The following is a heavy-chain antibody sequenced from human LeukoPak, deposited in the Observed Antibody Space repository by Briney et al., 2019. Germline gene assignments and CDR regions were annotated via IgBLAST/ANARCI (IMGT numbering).Heavy chain of an antibody. J-gene: IGHJ6*02. D-gene: IGHD3-10*01. Sequence: GGSLRLSCAASGFTFSTYGMSWVRQAPGKGLEWFSVISGSGGRTVYADSVKGRFTLSRDNSKNTLYLQMNSLRVEDTAVYYCAKIPTRYSGSDGDYYYGMDVWGQGTTVTVSS. CDR3: AKIPTRYSGSDGDYYYGMDV. V-gene: IGHV3-23*01. CDR2: ISGSGGRT. CDR1: GFTFSTYG.